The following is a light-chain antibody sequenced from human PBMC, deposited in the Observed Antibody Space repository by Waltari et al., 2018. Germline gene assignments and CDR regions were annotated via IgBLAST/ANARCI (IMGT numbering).Light chain of an antibody. Sequence: DTQLTQSPSTLSASVGDRVTITCRARENINSWLAWFQQKPGKAPNLLIYKASTLESGVPSRFSGSGFGTEFTLTISSLQPNDFATYYCQQYNTFPRTFGQGTRVEI. CDR2: KAS. CDR3: QQYNTFPRT. V-gene: IGKV1-5*03. CDR1: ENINSW. J-gene: IGKJ1*01.